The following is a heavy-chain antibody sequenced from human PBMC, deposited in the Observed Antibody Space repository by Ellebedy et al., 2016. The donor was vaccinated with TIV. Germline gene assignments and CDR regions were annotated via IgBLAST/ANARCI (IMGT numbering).Heavy chain of an antibody. CDR1: GYTFTDYY. CDR2: INPDRGDT. J-gene: IGHJ4*02. CDR3: ARGLGWLQRESDY. Sequence: AASVKVSCKASGYTFTDYYMHWVRQAPGQGLEWMGRINPDRGDTNFAQKFQGRVTVTRDTSTSTAYMELRRLTSEDTAVYYCARGLGWLQRESDYWGQGTLVTVSS. D-gene: IGHD5-24*01. V-gene: IGHV1-2*02.